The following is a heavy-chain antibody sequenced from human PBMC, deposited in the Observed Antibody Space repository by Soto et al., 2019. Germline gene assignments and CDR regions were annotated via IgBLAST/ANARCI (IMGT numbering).Heavy chain of an antibody. CDR2: AYYRSQWYY. V-gene: IGHV6-1*01. CDR1: GDSVSSNSAA. Sequence: PSQTLSLTCAISGDSVSSNSAAWNWIRQSPSRGLEWLGRAYYRSQWYYDSAVSVRSRITVIPDTSKNQFSLKLSSVTAADTAVYYCARHVLFGVVAATRDAFDIWGQGTMVTVSS. CDR3: ARHVLFGVVAATRDAFDI. D-gene: IGHD2-15*01. J-gene: IGHJ3*02.